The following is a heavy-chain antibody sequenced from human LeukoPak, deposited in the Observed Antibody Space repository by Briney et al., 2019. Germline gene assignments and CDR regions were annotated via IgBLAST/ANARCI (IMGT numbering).Heavy chain of an antibody. J-gene: IGHJ6*02. V-gene: IGHV3-48*03. CDR3: ARMRSGSFGMDI. Sequence: GGSLRLSCAASGFTFSRYEMNWVRQAPGKGLEWVSYISTSGSTIYYADSVKGRFTISRDNAKNSLYLQMNSLRAEDTAVYYCARMRSGSFGMDIWGQGTTVTVSS. CDR1: GFTFSRYE. D-gene: IGHD3-10*01. CDR2: ISTSGSTI.